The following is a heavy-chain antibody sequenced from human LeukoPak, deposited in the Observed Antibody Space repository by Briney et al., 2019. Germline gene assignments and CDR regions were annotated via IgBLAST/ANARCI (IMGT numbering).Heavy chain of an antibody. J-gene: IGHJ6*03. Sequence: PGGSLRLSCAASGFTFSSYGMSWVRQAPGKGLEWVSAISGSGGSTYYADSVKGRFTISRDNSKNTLYLQMNSLRAEDTAVYYCARYYGSGTGYMDVWGKGTTVTISS. D-gene: IGHD3-10*01. CDR1: GFTFSSYG. V-gene: IGHV3-23*01. CDR3: ARYYGSGTGYMDV. CDR2: ISGSGGST.